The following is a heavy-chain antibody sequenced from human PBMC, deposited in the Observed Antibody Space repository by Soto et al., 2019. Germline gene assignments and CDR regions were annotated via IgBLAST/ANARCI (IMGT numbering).Heavy chain of an antibody. D-gene: IGHD4-17*01. V-gene: IGHV3-74*01. J-gene: IGHJ4*02. CDR1: GFTFSSFW. CDR2: ISTDGSST. Sequence: EVQLVEFGGGLVQPGGSLRLSCAASGFTFSSFWMHWVRQTPGKGPVWVSRISTDGSSTGYADSVKGRFTISRDSAKYTLYLQMDSLRAEDTAIYYCARGGTVTTRWGLFDYLGQGTLVTVSS. CDR3: ARGGTVTTRWGLFDY.